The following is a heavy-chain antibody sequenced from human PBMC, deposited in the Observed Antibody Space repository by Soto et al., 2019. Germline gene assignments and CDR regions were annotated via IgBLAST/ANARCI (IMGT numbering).Heavy chain of an antibody. Sequence: QVQLQESGPGLVKPSETLSLTCTVSGGSINSYYWSWIRQPPGKGLEWIGSLSYSGNFYYNPSLKSLIPISVDTSKNQFSLTLTSEAAADTAVYYCARQSCSGGGCYSGPQDWYFSLWGRGTLVTVSS. D-gene: IGHD2-15*01. CDR1: GGSINSYY. CDR3: ARQSCSGGGCYSGPQDWYFSL. V-gene: IGHV4-59*01. CDR2: LSYSGNF. J-gene: IGHJ2*01.